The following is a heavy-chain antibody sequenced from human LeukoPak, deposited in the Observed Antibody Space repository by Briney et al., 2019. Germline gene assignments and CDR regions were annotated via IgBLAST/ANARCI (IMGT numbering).Heavy chain of an antibody. Sequence: SETLSLTCAVYGGYFSCYYWRWIRQPPGKGLEWVGEINHSGSTNYNPSLKSRVTISVDTSKNQFCLNPSSVTAADTAVYYSARPTRYCSSTSCYAPFDYWGQGTLVTVSS. V-gene: IGHV4-34*01. D-gene: IGHD2-2*01. CDR1: GGYFSCYY. CDR3: ARPTRYCSSTSCYAPFDY. J-gene: IGHJ4*02. CDR2: INHSGST.